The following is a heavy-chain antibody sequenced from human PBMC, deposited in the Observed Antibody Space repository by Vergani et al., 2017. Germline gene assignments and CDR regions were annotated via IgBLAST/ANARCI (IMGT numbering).Heavy chain of an antibody. J-gene: IGHJ4*02. CDR2: IYPGDSDT. V-gene: IGHV5-51*01. CDR3: ARRYSYDSSGYYYFDY. Sequence: EVQLVQSGAEVKKPGESLKISCKGSGYSFTSYWIGWVRQMPGRGLEWMGIIYPGDSDTGYSPSFQGQVTVSADKSISTAYLQWSSLKASDTAMYYCARRYSYDSSGYYYFDYWGQGTLVTVSS. D-gene: IGHD3-22*01. CDR1: GYSFTSYW.